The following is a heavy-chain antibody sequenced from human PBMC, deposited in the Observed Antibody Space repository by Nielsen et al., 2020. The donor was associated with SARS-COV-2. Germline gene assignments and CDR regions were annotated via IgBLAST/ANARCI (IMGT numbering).Heavy chain of an antibody. D-gene: IGHD3-10*01. V-gene: IGHV7-4-1*02. CDR2: IDTNIGKP. J-gene: IGHJ6*02. Sequence: ASVKVSCKPSGYSFSRYPMNWVRQAPGQGLEWMGWIDTNIGKPTPAQGFTGRFVFSSDTSVSTASLQISTLRAEDTAVYYCARENSGPGGTASYGMDLWGQGTTVTVSS. CDR3: ARENSGPGGTASYGMDL. CDR1: GYSFSRYP.